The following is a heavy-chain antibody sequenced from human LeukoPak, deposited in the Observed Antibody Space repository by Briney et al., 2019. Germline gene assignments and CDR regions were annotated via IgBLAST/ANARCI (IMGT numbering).Heavy chain of an antibody. V-gene: IGHV1-2*02. CDR3: ARAEYDFWSGYYPGVDYYYMDV. D-gene: IGHD3-3*01. Sequence: ASVKASCKASGYTFTGYYMHWVRQAPGQGLEWMGWINPNSGGTNYAQKFQGRVTMTRDTSISTAYMELSRLRSDDTAVYYCARAEYDFWSGYYPGVDYYYMDVWGKGTTVTVSS. CDR1: GYTFTGYY. CDR2: INPNSGGT. J-gene: IGHJ6*03.